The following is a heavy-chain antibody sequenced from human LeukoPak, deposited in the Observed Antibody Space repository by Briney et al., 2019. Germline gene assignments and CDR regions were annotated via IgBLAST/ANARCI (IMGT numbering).Heavy chain of an antibody. CDR2: IYYRGST. CDR3: ARLLVAAGKYYYYYMDV. D-gene: IGHD6-13*01. V-gene: IGHV4-59*01. CDR1: GGSISSYY. Sequence: SETLSLTCTVSGGSISSYYWSWIRQPPGKGLEWIGYIYYRGSTNYNPSLKSRVTISVDTSKNQFSLKLSSVTAADTAVYYCARLLVAAGKYYYYYMDVWGKGTTVTVSS. J-gene: IGHJ6*03.